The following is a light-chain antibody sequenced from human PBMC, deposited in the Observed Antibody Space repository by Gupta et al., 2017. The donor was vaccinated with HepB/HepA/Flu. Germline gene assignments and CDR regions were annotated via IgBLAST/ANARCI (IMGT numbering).Light chain of an antibody. J-gene: IGLJ3*02. CDR2: SNN. V-gene: IGLV1-44*01. Sequence: QSVLTQPPSASGTPGQRVTISCSGSRSNIGSHAVNWYQQLPGSAPKLLVDSNNQRPSGVPDRFSGSKSGTSASLAISGLQSEDEADYYCDTWDDRLNGRVCGGGTKLTVL. CDR1: RSNIGSHA. CDR3: DTWDDRLNGRV.